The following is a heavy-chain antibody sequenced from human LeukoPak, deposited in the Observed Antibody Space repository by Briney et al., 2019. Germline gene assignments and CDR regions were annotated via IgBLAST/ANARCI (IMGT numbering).Heavy chain of an antibody. CDR3: ARDTSTSRSNWFDP. D-gene: IGHD2-2*01. V-gene: IGHV3-21*01. CDR1: GFTFSSYS. J-gene: IGHJ5*02. Sequence: GGSLRLSCAASGFTFSSYSMNWVRQAPGKGLEWVSSISSSSSYIYYADSVKGRFTIPRDNAKNSLYLQMNSLRAEDTAVYYCARDTSTSRSNWFDPWGQGTLVTVSS. CDR2: ISSSSSYI.